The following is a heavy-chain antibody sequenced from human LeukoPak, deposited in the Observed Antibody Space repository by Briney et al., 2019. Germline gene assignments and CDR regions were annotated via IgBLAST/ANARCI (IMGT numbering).Heavy chain of an antibody. Sequence: SETLSLTCAVSGGSITSNIDYWAWIRQPPGKGLEWIGSVYFTGSGYYNPFLKSRVTISLDTSKNQVSLKLTSVTAADTAVYYCARLSVIVGAALEYYYYYMDVWGQGTTVTVSS. CDR3: ARLSVIVGAALEYYYYYMDV. CDR1: GGSITSNIDY. CDR2: VYFTGSG. D-gene: IGHD1-26*01. V-gene: IGHV4-39*07. J-gene: IGHJ6*03.